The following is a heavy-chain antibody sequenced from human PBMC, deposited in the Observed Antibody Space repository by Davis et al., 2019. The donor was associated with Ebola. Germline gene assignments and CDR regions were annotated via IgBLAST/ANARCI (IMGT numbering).Heavy chain of an antibody. J-gene: IGHJ3*02. CDR2: IDAGGGRT. CDR1: GFTFSAYG. Sequence: PGGSLRLSCAASGFTFSAYGMSWVRQAPGKGLEWVSAIDAGGGRTYSADSVKGRFTISRENSKNTLFLQMNSLRAEDTAVYYCAKDGGSWLGGGWADAFDIWGQGTMVTVSS. D-gene: IGHD3-16*01. CDR3: AKDGGSWLGGGWADAFDI. V-gene: IGHV3-23*01.